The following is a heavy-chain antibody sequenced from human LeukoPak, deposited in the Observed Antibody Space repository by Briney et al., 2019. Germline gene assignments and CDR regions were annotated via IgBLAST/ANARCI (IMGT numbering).Heavy chain of an antibody. CDR1: GFTFDDYA. V-gene: IGHV3-9*01. CDR3: ARDYYDSSGVRGVFDY. Sequence: GGSLRLSCAASGFTFDDYAMHWVRQAPGQGLEWFSGISWNSGSIGYADSVKGRFAISRDNAKNCLYLQMMSLRAQDTAVYYCARDYYDSSGVRGVFDYWGQGTLVTVSS. J-gene: IGHJ4*02. D-gene: IGHD3-22*01. CDR2: ISWNSGSI.